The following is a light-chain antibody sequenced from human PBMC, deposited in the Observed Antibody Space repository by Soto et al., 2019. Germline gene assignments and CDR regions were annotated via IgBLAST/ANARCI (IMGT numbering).Light chain of an antibody. J-gene: IGKJ1*01. CDR1: QSLRSGD. CDR2: GAS. Sequence: ELVLTRSQGDLSLSPGERATLSCRASQSLRSGDLAWYRQIPGQAPRLLIYGASSRATGVPDRFSGSGSGTDFNLTISSLEPEDCAVDYGHQYGTSPRTFSQGTKVDIK. CDR3: HQYGTSPRT. V-gene: IGKV3-20*01.